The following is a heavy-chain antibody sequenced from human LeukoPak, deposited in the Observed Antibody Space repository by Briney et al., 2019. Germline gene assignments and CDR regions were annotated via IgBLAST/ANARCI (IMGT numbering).Heavy chain of an antibody. V-gene: IGHV4-59*01. CDR2: VYYSGST. CDR1: GGSISNYY. CDR3: ARYYYDSGGYYHLDY. D-gene: IGHD3-22*01. Sequence: SETLSLTCTVSGGSISNYYWNWIRHPPGKGLEWIGYVYYSGSTNYNPSLKSRVTISVDRSKSQFSLKLSSVTAADTAVCYCARYYYDSGGYYHLDYWGQGTLVTVSS. J-gene: IGHJ4*02.